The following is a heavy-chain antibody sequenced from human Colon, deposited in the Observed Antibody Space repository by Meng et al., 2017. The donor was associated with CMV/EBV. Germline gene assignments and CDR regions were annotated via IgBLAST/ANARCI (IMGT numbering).Heavy chain of an antibody. Sequence: GGSLRLSCGASGFTFSSYWMTWVRQVPGKGLEWLAKIKHDGHEEKYLDSVEGRFSISGDNTKNSLYLLMSSLRVEDTGLYYCVRSTGWNSYFDYWGQGAQVTVSS. D-gene: IGHD1-7*01. CDR3: VRSTGWNSYFDY. J-gene: IGHJ4*02. V-gene: IGHV3-7*01. CDR1: GFTFSSYW. CDR2: IKHDGHEE.